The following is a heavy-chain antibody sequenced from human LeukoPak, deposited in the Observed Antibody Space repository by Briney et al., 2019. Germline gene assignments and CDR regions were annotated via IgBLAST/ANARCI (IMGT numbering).Heavy chain of an antibody. CDR2: IDPSDSYT. V-gene: IGHV5-10-1*01. CDR1: GYSFSSYW. Sequence: GESLKISCKCSGYSFSSYWISWARQMPGKGLEWMGRIDPSDSYTSYSPSFEGHVTISADESTSTAYLQWSSLKASDTAMYYCARLRTDSGYDYMYFHHWGQGTLVTVSS. D-gene: IGHD5-12*01. J-gene: IGHJ1*01. CDR3: ARLRTDSGYDYMYFHH.